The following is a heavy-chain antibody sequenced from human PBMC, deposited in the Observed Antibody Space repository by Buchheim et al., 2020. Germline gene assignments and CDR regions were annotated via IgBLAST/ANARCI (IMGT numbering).Heavy chain of an antibody. V-gene: IGHV4-39*07. Sequence: QLQLQESGPGLVKPSETLSLTCTVSGGSIRNTAFYWGWVRQPPGKGLEWIGSIYYSGSSNYNPSLKSRVTISVDTSMNQFSLKLSSVTAADTAVYYCARIHSVGYYPFDYWGQGTL. CDR1: GGSIRNTAFY. J-gene: IGHJ4*02. CDR3: ARIHSVGYYPFDY. D-gene: IGHD1-26*01. CDR2: IYYSGSS.